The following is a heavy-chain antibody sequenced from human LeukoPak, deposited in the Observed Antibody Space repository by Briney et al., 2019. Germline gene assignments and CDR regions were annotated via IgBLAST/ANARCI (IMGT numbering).Heavy chain of an antibody. J-gene: IGHJ4*02. D-gene: IGHD2-2*01. V-gene: IGHV3-7*01. CDR3: ARGVVVPAGTDY. CDR1: GFTFSNYW. Sequence: PGGSLRLSCAASGFTFSNYWMTWVRQAPGKGLEWVANIKQDGSEKKYMDSVKGRFTISRDNAKNSLYLQMNSLRAEHTAVYYCARGVVVPAGTDYWGQGLLVSVSS. CDR2: IKQDGSEK.